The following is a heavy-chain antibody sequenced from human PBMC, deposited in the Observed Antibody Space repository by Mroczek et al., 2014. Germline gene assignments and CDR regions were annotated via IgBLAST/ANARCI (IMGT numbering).Heavy chain of an antibody. Sequence: QVQLQESGSGLVKPSQTLSLTCAVSGGSISSGGYSWSWIRQPPGKGLEWIGYIYHSGSTYYNPSLKSRVTISVDRSKNQFSLKLSSVTAADTAVYYCARGGYDFWSGYHNWFDPWGQGTLVTVSS. CDR2: IYHSGST. J-gene: IGHJ5*02. CDR1: GGSISSGGYS. V-gene: IGHV4-30-2*01. D-gene: IGHD3-3*01. CDR3: ARGGYDFWSGYHNWFDP.